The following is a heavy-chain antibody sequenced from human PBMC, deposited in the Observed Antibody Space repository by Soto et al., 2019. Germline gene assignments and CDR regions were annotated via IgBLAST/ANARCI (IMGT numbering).Heavy chain of an antibody. Sequence: QVQLRESGPGLVKPSQTLSLICTVSGASMTRGSYYWTWIRQPPVRLLEWIGYTHFTGLSYLNPPLQCRVSISTDTSKTLFSLKLTSVTSADAAMYYCSAQRIAQGQYEDYWGQATLITVYS. CDR3: SAQRIAQGQYEDY. J-gene: IGHJ4*02. D-gene: IGHD2-21*01. CDR2: THFTGLS. CDR1: GASMTRGSYY. V-gene: IGHV4-31*03.